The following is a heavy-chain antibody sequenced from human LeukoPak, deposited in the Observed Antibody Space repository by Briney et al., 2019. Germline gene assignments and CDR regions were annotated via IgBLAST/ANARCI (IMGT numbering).Heavy chain of an antibody. CDR1: GFTFRSYW. Sequence: QPGGSLRLSCAASGFTFRSYWMSWVRQAPGKGLERVANINQGGSVQYYMDSVKGRFTISRDDAKNSLYVQMNSLRDEDTAVYYCARVEYSGWNLEYWGQGTLVTVSS. V-gene: IGHV3-7*01. CDR2: INQGGSVQ. D-gene: IGHD5-12*01. J-gene: IGHJ4*02. CDR3: ARVEYSGWNLEY.